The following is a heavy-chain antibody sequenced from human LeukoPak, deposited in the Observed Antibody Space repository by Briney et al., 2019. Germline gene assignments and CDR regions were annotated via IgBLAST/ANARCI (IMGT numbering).Heavy chain of an antibody. CDR2: IIPIFGIA. J-gene: IGHJ5*02. V-gene: IGHV1-69*13. D-gene: IGHD3-10*01. CDR1: GGTFSSYA. Sequence: GASVKVSCKASGGTFSSYAISWVRQAPGQGLEWMGRIIPIFGIANYAQKFQGRVTITADESTSTAYMELSSLRSEDTAVYYCARIQGAYGSGSLRGGPHDPWGQGTLVTVSS. CDR3: ARIQGAYGSGSLRGGPHDP.